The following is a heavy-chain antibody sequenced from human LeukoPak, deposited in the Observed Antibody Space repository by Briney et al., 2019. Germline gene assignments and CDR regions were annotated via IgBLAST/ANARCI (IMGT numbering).Heavy chain of an antibody. CDR1: GYTLTELS. CDR3: AMILPSLRWSYYMDV. D-gene: IGHD2/OR15-2a*01. Sequence: ASVKVSCKVSGYTLTELSMHWVRQAPGKGLEWMGGFDPEDGETIYAQKFQGRVTMTRNTSISTAHMELSSLRSEDTAVYYCAMILPSLRWSYYMDVWGKGTTVTVSS. J-gene: IGHJ6*03. CDR2: FDPEDGET. V-gene: IGHV1-24*01.